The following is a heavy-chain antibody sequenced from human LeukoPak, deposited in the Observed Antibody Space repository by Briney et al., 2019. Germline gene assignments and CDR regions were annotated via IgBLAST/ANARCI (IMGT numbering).Heavy chain of an antibody. J-gene: IGHJ6*03. CDR1: GFTFSSYE. CDR3: AKDFSSIDYYYYMDV. D-gene: IGHD2-15*01. CDR2: ISSSGSTI. Sequence: GGSLRLSCAASGFTFSSYEMNWVRQAPGKGLEWVSYISSSGSTIYYADSVKGRFTISRDNAKNTLYLQMNSLRAEDTAVYYCAKDFSSIDYYYYMDVWGKGTTVTVSS. V-gene: IGHV3-48*03.